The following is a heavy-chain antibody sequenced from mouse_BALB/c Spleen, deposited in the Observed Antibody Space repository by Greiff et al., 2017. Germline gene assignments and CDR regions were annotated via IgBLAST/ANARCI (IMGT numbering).Heavy chain of an antibody. V-gene: IGHV1-87*01. J-gene: IGHJ2*01. CDR3: ARLVDY. Sequence: VQLQESGAELARPGASVKLSCKASGYTFTSYWMQWVKQRPGQGLEWIGAIYPGDGDTRYTQKFKGKATLTADKSSSTAYMQLSSLASEDSAVYYCARLVDYWGQGTTLTVSS. CDR1: GYTFTSYW. CDR2: IYPGDGDT.